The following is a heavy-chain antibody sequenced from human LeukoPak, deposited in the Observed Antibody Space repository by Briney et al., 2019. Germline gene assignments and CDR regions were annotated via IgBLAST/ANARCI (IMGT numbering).Heavy chain of an antibody. V-gene: IGHV5-51*01. J-gene: IGHJ4*02. CDR2: IYPGDSNT. D-gene: IGHD1-1*01. CDR1: GYSFTSYW. CDR3: ARSRYNWNDLYSDY. Sequence: GESLKISCKGSGYSFTSYWIGWVRQMPGKGLEWMGIIYPGDSNTTYSPSFQGQVTISADKSISSAYLQWSSLQASDTAMYYCARSRYNWNDLYSDYWGQGTLVTVSS.